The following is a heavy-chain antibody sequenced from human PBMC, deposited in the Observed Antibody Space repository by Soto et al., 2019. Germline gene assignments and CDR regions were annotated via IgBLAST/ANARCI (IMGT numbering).Heavy chain of an antibody. J-gene: IGHJ4*02. D-gene: IGHD2-15*01. CDR1: GGSISSGGYS. CDR2: IYNSGST. V-gene: IGHV4-30-2*01. Sequence: QLQLQESGSGLVKPSQTLSLTCAVSGGSISSGGYSWSWIRQPPGKGLEWIGYIYNSGSTYYNPSPKSRVSISVDRSKNQFSLKLSSVTAADTAVYYWARGQGVAAQLWGQGTLVTVAS. CDR3: ARGQGVAAQL.